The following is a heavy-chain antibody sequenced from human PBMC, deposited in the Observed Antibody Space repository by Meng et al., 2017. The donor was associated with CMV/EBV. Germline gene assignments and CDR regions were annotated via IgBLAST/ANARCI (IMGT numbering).Heavy chain of an antibody. CDR3: ARDSQTPGIAAVGPVDYYYGMDV. CDR2: IYYSGST. J-gene: IGHJ6*02. Sequence: GSLRLSCAVYGGSFSGYYWSWIRQPPGKGLEWIGYIYYSGSTNYNPSLKSRVTISVDTSKNQFSLKLSSVTAADTAVYYCARDSQTPGIAAVGPVDYYYGMDVWGQGTTVTVSS. D-gene: IGHD6-13*01. V-gene: IGHV4-59*01. CDR1: GGSFSGYY.